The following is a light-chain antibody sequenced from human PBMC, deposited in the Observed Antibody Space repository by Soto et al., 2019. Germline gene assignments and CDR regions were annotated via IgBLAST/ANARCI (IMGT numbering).Light chain of an antibody. V-gene: IGLV1-40*01. CDR2: GNS. J-gene: IGLJ1*01. Sequence: QSVLTQPPSVSGAPGQRVTISCTGSSSNIGAGYDVHWYQQLPGTAPKLLIYGNSNRPSGVPDRFPGSKSGTSASLAITGLQAEDESDYYSQSYDSSLSGSNVFGPGTKVTVL. CDR1: SSNIGAGYD. CDR3: QSYDSSLSGSNV.